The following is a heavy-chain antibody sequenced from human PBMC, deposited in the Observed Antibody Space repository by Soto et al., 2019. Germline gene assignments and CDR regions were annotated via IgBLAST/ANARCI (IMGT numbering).Heavy chain of an antibody. CDR3: AAVQESPYAVGI. V-gene: IGHV1-58*02. CDR2: IVVGSNNR. Sequence: QMQLVQSGPEVKKPGTSVKVSCKASGITFNRSAIQWVRQARGQRLEWVGWIVVGSNNRDYAQKFQERVTITSDMSTSPVYMELSSQRSEDTAVYYCAAVQESPYAVGIWGQGTTVTVSS. J-gene: IGHJ6*02. CDR1: GITFNRSA. D-gene: IGHD3-10*01.